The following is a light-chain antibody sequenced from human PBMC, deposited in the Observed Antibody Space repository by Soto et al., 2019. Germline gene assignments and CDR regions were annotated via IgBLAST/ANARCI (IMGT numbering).Light chain of an antibody. CDR2: DAS. CDR1: QSVSSY. CDR3: QQRSNWPLT. Sequence: EIVLTQSPATLSLSPGERATLSCRASQSVSSYLAWYQQKPGQAPRLLIYDASNRATGIPARFSGSGSGTDFTLTIRSLATEDFAVYYCQQRSNWPLTFGGGTKVDIK. J-gene: IGKJ4*01. V-gene: IGKV3-11*01.